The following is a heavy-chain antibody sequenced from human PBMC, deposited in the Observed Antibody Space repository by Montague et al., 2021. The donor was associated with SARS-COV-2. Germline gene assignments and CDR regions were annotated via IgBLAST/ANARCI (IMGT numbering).Heavy chain of an antibody. CDR3: ASHCGGGRCYFGMDV. D-gene: IGHD2-15*01. V-gene: IGHV4-34*01. CDR1: GGSFSSY. CDR2: ISHGGGT. J-gene: IGHJ6*02. Sequence: SETLSLTYDVYGGSFSSYWSWIRQPPGRGLEWVGQISHGGGTNYNPSLKCRVTISVDTSRNQVSLKLSSVTAADTAVYYCASHCGGGRCYFGMDVWGQGTAVTVSS.